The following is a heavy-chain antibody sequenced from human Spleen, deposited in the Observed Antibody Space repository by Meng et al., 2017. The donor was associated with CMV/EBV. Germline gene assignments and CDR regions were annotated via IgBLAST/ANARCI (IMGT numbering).Heavy chain of an antibody. D-gene: IGHD6-6*01. CDR2: IKSSTDGGTT. CDR1: GFTCSNDW. CDR3: STGGGVATRLF. J-gene: IGHJ4*02. V-gene: IGHV3-15*01. Sequence: ASGFTCSNDWMSWVRQAPGKGLEWVGRIKSSTDGGTTDYAATVKDRFTISRDDSKNTLYLQMHSLKTEDTAVYYCSTGGGVATRLFWGQGTLVTVSS.